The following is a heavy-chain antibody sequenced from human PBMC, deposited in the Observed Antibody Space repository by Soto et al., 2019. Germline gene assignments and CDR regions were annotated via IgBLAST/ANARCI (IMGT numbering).Heavy chain of an antibody. CDR3: ARDQRRGYCSGGSCYGADY. CDR2: ISAYNGNT. V-gene: IGHV1-18*01. J-gene: IGHJ4*02. CDR1: GYTFTSYG. D-gene: IGHD2-15*01. Sequence: QVQLVQSGAEVKKPGASVKVSCKASGYTFTSYGISWVRQAPGQGLEWMGWISAYNGNTNYAQKLQGRVTMTTDTATSTAYMELRSLRADDTAVYYCARDQRRGYCSGGSCYGADYWGQGTLVTVSS.